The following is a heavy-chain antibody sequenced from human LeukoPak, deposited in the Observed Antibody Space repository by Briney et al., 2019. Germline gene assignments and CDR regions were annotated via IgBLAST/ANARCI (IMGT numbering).Heavy chain of an antibody. D-gene: IGHD1-26*01. Sequence: KPSETLSLTCAVYGGSFSGYYWSWIRQPPGKGLEWIGEINHSGSTNYNPSLKSRVTISVDTSKNQFSLKLSSVTAADTAVYYCARLGGATSPFGYWGQGTLVTVSS. CDR3: ARLGGATSPFGY. V-gene: IGHV4-34*01. CDR1: GGSFSGYY. J-gene: IGHJ4*02. CDR2: INHSGST.